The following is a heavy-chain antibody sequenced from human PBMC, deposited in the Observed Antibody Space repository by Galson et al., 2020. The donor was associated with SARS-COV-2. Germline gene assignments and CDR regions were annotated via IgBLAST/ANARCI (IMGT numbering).Heavy chain of an antibody. CDR2: IYSEGSST. J-gene: IGHJ4*02. CDR3: ARGDMGNDYFDY. V-gene: IGHV3-74*01. CDR1: GFTFSSYW. D-gene: IGHD7-27*01. Sequence: GGPLRLSCEVPGFTFSSYWMHWVRQAPAKGLVWVSRIYSEGSSTSYADSVKGRFTIPGDNAKNTLYLQMNSLRAEDTAVYYCARGDMGNDYFDYWGQGTLVTVSS.